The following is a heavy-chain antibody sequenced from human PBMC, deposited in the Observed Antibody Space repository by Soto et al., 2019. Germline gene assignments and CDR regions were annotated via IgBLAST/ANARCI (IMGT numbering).Heavy chain of an antibody. CDR2: TYYRSKWYN. V-gene: IGHV6-1*01. D-gene: IGHD2-15*01. J-gene: IGHJ4*02. CDR1: GDSVSSNSAA. CDR3: ARERDISAYCSGGSCYSNTLDY. Sequence: SQTLSLTCAISGDSVSSNSAAWNWIRQSPSRGLEWLGRTYYRSKWYNDYAVSVKSRITINPDTSKNQFSLQLNSVTPEDTAVYYCARERDISAYCSGGSCYSNTLDYWGQGTLVTVSS.